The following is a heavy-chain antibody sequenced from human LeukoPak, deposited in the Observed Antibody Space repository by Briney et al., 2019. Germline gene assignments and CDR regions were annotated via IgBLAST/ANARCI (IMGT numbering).Heavy chain of an antibody. V-gene: IGHV3-7*01. CDR1: GFTFSSYW. D-gene: IGHD5-24*01. J-gene: IGHJ4*02. Sequence: GGSLRLSCAASGFTFSSYWMSWVRQAPGKGLEWVANIKQDGSEKYYVDSVKGRFTISRDNAKNSLYLQMNSLRAEDTAVYYCARDSRMATASFDYWGQGTLVTVSS. CDR3: ARDSRMATASFDY. CDR2: IKQDGSEK.